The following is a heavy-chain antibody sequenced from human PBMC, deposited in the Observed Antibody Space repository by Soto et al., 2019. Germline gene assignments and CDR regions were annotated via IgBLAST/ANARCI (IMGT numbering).Heavy chain of an antibody. D-gene: IGHD6-13*01. Sequence: SEPLSLTCTVSGGSISSYYWSWIRQPPGKGLEWIGYIYYSGSTNYNPSLKSRVTISVDTSKNQFSLKLSSVTAADTAVYYCARGGIAAAGRWGFDPWGQGTLVTVSS. CDR3: ARGGIAAAGRWGFDP. CDR2: IYYSGST. J-gene: IGHJ5*02. CDR1: GGSISSYY. V-gene: IGHV4-59*01.